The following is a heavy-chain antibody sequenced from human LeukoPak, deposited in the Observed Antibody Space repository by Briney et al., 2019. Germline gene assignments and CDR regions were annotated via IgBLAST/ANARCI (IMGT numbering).Heavy chain of an antibody. Sequence: ASVKVSCKASGYTFTGYYMHWVRQATGQGPEWMGWMNPNSGNTGYAQKFQGRVTITRNTSISTAYMELSSLRSEDTAVYYCARGRSLYNWNSGSFDPWGQGTLVTVSS. CDR3: ARGRSLYNWNSGSFDP. CDR1: GYTFTGYY. V-gene: IGHV1-8*03. J-gene: IGHJ5*02. CDR2: MNPNSGNT. D-gene: IGHD1-7*01.